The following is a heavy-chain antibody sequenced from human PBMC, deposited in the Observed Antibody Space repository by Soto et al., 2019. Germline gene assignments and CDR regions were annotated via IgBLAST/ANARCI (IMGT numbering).Heavy chain of an antibody. J-gene: IGHJ4*02. CDR3: VKAVYLLDFDY. V-gene: IGHV3-23*01. D-gene: IGHD1-20*01. CDR1: GFTFSSYA. CDR2: ISGTGGNT. Sequence: GGSLRLSCAASGFTFSSYAMTWVRQAPGKGLEWVSTISGTGGNTYYADSVKGRFTISRDNSKNKVYLQMNSLRAEDTAVYYCVKAVYLLDFDYWGQGTLVTVSS.